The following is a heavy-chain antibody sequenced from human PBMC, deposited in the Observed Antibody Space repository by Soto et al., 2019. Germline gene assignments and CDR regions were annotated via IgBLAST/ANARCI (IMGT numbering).Heavy chain of an antibody. CDR1: GFTFSSYS. V-gene: IGHV3-21*01. J-gene: IGHJ3*02. Sequence: GGSLRLSCAASGFTFSSYSMNWVRQAPGKGLEWVSSISSSSSYIYYADSVKGRFTISRDNAKNSLYLQMNSLRAEDTAVYYCAREGHYYDSSGYPVEEDFHIWGQGTMVTVSS. CDR3: AREGHYYDSSGYPVEEDFHI. D-gene: IGHD3-22*01. CDR2: ISSSSSYI.